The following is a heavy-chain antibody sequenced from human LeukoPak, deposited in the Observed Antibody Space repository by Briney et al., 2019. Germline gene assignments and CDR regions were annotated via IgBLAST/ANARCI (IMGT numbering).Heavy chain of an antibody. CDR2: IYSGGSI. V-gene: IGHV3-53*01. J-gene: IGHJ6*03. D-gene: IGHD1-26*01. CDR1: GFTVSSNY. Sequence: SGGSLRLSCAASGFTVSSNYMTWVRQAPGRGLEWVSVIYSGGSIYYADSVKGRFTVSRDISENTLYLQMNSLRAKDTAVYYCARANGELWDDIYYYYMDVWGRGTTVTVSS. CDR3: ARANGELWDDIYYYYMDV.